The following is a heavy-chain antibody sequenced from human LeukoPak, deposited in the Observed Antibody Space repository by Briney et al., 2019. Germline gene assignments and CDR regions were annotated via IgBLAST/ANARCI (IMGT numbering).Heavy chain of an antibody. CDR1: GFTFSNHA. Sequence: GGSLRLSCAGTGFTFSNHAMHWVRQAPGKGLEWVAVISYDGSNKYYADSVKGRFTISRDNSKNTLYLQMNSLRAEDTAVYYCQSVTTDAFDIWGQGTMVTVSS. J-gene: IGHJ3*02. V-gene: IGHV3-30*03. CDR2: ISYDGSNK. D-gene: IGHD4-17*01. CDR3: QSVTTDAFDI.